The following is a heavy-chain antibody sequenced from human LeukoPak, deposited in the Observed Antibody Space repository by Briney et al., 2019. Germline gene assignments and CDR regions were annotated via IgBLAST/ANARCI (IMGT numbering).Heavy chain of an antibody. V-gene: IGHV3-30*01. CDR3: ARDRGTTGTTAYYYYMDV. J-gene: IGHJ6*03. D-gene: IGHD1-1*01. Sequence: GGSLRLSCAASGFTFSSYAMHWVRQAPGKGLEWVAVISYDGSNKYYADSVKGRFTISRDNSKNTLYLQMNSLRAEDTAVYYCARDRGTTGTTAYYYYMDVWGKGTTVTVSS. CDR1: GFTFSSYA. CDR2: ISYDGSNK.